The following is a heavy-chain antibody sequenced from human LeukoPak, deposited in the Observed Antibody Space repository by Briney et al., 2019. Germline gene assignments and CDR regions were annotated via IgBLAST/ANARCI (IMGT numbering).Heavy chain of an antibody. D-gene: IGHD3-3*01. Sequence: AASVKVSCKASGYTFTSYAMNWVRQAPGQGLEWMGWMNPNSGGTTYAQKFQGRVTVTRDTSISTAYLELSRLRSDDTAVYYCARDPLEWLVLPKAFDIWGQGAMVTVSS. CDR1: GYTFTSYA. CDR3: ARDPLEWLVLPKAFDI. CDR2: MNPNSGGT. J-gene: IGHJ3*02. V-gene: IGHV1-2*02.